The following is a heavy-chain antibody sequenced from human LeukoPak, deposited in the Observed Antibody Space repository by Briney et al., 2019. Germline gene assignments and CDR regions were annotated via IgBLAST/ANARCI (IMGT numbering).Heavy chain of an antibody. CDR3: AKDSGYFDWLLYR. D-gene: IGHD3-9*01. CDR2: ISGSSGST. J-gene: IGHJ5*02. Sequence: PGGSLRLSCAASGFTFSSYAMSWVRQAPGKGLEWVSAISGSSGSTYYADSVKGRFTISRDNSKNTLYLQMNSLRAEDTAVYYCAKDSGYFDWLLYRWGQGTLVTVSS. V-gene: IGHV3-23*01. CDR1: GFTFSSYA.